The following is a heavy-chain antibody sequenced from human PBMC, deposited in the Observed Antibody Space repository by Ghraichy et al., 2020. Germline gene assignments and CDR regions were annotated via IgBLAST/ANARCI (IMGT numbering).Heavy chain of an antibody. CDR3: ARDLYDFWSGYYLYYYYYGMDV. CDR1: GFTFSSYG. CDR2: IWYDGSNK. D-gene: IGHD3-3*01. Sequence: LSLTCAASGFTFSSYGMHWVRQAPGKGLEWVAVIWYDGSNKYYADSVKGRFTISRDNSKNTLYLQMNSLRAEDTAVYYCARDLYDFWSGYYLYYYYYGMDVWGQGTTVTVSS. J-gene: IGHJ6*02. V-gene: IGHV3-33*01.